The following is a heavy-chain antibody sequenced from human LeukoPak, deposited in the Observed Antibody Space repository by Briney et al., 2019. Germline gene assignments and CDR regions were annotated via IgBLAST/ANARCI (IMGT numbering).Heavy chain of an antibody. CDR1: GGSISRYY. J-gene: IGHJ5*02. Sequence: PSETLSLTCTVSGGSISRYYWSWIRQPPGKGLEWIGYIYYSGSTNYNPSLKSRVTISVTSKNQFSLKLSSVTAADTAVYFCAREVSVAGNNWFDPWGRGALVTVSS. CDR3: AREVSVAGNNWFDP. CDR2: IYYSGST. D-gene: IGHD6-19*01. V-gene: IGHV4-59*01.